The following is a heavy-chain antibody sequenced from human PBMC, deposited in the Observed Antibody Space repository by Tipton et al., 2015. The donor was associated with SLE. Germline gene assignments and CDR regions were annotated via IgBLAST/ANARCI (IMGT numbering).Heavy chain of an antibody. Sequence: TLSLTCAVYGGSFSGYYWSWIRQPPGKGLEWIGYIYTSGSTNYNPSLKSRVTISVDTSKNQFSLKLSSVTAADTAVYYCARPRARRSAFDIWGQGTMVTVSS. CDR3: ARPRARRSAFDI. J-gene: IGHJ3*02. D-gene: IGHD6-6*01. CDR2: IYTSGST. CDR1: GGSFSGYY. V-gene: IGHV4-4*09.